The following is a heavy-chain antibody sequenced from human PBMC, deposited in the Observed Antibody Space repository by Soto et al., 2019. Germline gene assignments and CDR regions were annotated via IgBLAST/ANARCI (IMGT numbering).Heavy chain of an antibody. J-gene: IGHJ6*03. CDR1: GGSFSGYQ. Sequence: QVQLQQWGAGLLKPSETLSLTCAVYGGSFSGYQWTWIRQTPGKGLEWIGEINDTGNINYNRSLKRRVTIFIDTPKKQISLKLSSVTAADTAVYHCARGLIVWFGELSRRGGYYYYMDVWGKGTTVTVSS. V-gene: IGHV4-34*01. CDR2: INDTGNI. CDR3: ARGLIVWFGELSRRGGYYYYMDV. D-gene: IGHD3-10*01.